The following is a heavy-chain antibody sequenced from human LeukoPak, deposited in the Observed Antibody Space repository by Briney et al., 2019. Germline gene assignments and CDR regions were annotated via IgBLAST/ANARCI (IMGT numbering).Heavy chain of an antibody. CDR3: AGGPSEMAAVGY. CDR1: GGSISSGDYY. CDR2: IYYSGST. D-gene: IGHD5-24*01. J-gene: IGHJ4*02. Sequence: PSQTLSLTCTVSGGSISSGDYYWSWIRQPPGKGLEWIGYIYYSGSTNYNPSLKSRVTISVDTSKNQFSLKLSSVTAADTAVYYCAGGPSEMAAVGYWGQGTLVTVSS. V-gene: IGHV4-61*08.